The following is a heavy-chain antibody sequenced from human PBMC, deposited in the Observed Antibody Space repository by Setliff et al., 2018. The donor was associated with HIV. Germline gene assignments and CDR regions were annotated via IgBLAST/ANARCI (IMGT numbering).Heavy chain of an antibody. Sequence: SVKVSCKASGYTFTGYYMHWVRQAPGQGLEWMGWINPKSDGTNYAQKFQGWITMTRDTSISTAYMELSRLRSDDTAVYYCARDYYDSSGYIFFPGLPDYWGQGTLVTVSS. CDR3: ARDYYDSSGYIFFPGLPDY. J-gene: IGHJ4*02. D-gene: IGHD3-22*01. V-gene: IGHV1-2*04. CDR2: INPKSDGT. CDR1: GYTFTGYY.